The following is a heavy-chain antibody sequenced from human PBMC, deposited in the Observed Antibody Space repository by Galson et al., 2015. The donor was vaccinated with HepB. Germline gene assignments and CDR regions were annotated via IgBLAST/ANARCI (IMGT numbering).Heavy chain of an antibody. Sequence: ETLSLTCTVFAGSITTNYWSWIRQSPGKGLEWIGYIYYSRSTKYNPSLKSRVTISVDTSENQFSLNLNSVPDTDTAMYYCARSLHRGASAYCTGGSCYGGAFDTWGRGTMVTVSP. J-gene: IGHJ3*02. CDR3: ARSLHRGASAYCTGGSCYGGAFDT. V-gene: IGHV4-59*01. CDR1: AGSITTNY. CDR2: IYYSRST. D-gene: IGHD2-15*01.